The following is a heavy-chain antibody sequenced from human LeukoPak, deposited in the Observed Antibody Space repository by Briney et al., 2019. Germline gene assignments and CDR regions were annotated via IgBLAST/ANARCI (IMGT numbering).Heavy chain of an antibody. V-gene: IGHV3-7*01. D-gene: IGHD1-26*01. CDR2: IKQDGSEK. CDR3: ARVYVGATHPFDAFDI. Sequence: GGSLRLSCAASGFTFSSYWMSWVRQAPGKGLEWVANIKQDGSEKYYVDSVKGRFTISRDNAKNSLYLQMNSLRAEDTAVYYCARVYVGATHPFDAFDIWGQGTMVTVSS. J-gene: IGHJ3*02. CDR1: GFTFSSYW.